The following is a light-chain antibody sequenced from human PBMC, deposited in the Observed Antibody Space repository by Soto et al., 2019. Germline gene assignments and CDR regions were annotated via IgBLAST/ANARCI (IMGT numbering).Light chain of an antibody. CDR2: KAS. Sequence: DIQMTQSPATLPASVGDRVTITCRASQTISSWLAWYQQKPGKAPKLLIYKASTLKSGVPSRFRGSGSGTEFTLTISSLQPDDFETYYCQHYNSYSEAFGQGTKVDIK. J-gene: IGKJ1*01. CDR3: QHYNSYSEA. V-gene: IGKV1-5*03. CDR1: QTISSW.